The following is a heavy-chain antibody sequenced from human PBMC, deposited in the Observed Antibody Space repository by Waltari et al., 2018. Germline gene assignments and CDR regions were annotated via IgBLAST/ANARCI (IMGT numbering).Heavy chain of an antibody. V-gene: IGHV3-23*01. CDR1: GFTFSSYA. CDR2: ISGSGGST. Sequence: EVQLLESGGGLVQPGGSLRLSCAASGFTFSSYAMSWVRQAPGKGLEWVSAISGSGGSTYYADSVKGRFTISRDNSKNTLYLQMNSLRAEDTAVYYCAKDRRLTAVAGISLGYWGQGTLVTVSS. D-gene: IGHD6-19*01. CDR3: AKDRRLTAVAGISLGY. J-gene: IGHJ4*02.